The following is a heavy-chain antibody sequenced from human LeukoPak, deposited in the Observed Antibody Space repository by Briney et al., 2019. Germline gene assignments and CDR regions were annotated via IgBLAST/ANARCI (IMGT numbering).Heavy chain of an antibody. CDR1: RLTFSDYA. Sequence: EGSLRLSCAASRLTFSDYAMSWVHQAPGKRLEWVSTIEGGGDGTYYADAVKGRLTISRDNSKDTLYLQMNSLKAEDTAVYYCAKDRQRSFPSYYFDRWGQGTLVTVSS. J-gene: IGHJ4*02. V-gene: IGHV3-23*01. D-gene: IGHD6-13*01. CDR3: AKDRQRSFPSYYFDR. CDR2: IEGGGDGT.